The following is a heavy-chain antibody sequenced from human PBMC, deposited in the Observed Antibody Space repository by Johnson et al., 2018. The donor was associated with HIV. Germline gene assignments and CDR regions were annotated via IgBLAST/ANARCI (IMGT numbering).Heavy chain of an antibody. D-gene: IGHD4-11*01. CDR1: GFTFSNAW. J-gene: IGHJ3*01. CDR2: IRSKTDGGTT. Sequence: VQLVESGGGLVQPGGSIRVSCAASGFTFSNAWMNWVRQAPGKGLEWVGRIRSKTDGGTTEYAAPVKGRFPISRDDSKNRLYLQMNSLKTEDTAVYYCSTDVTDTVTTYYNAFDVWGQGTMVTVSS. V-gene: IGHV3-15*01. CDR3: STDVTDTVTTYYNAFDV.